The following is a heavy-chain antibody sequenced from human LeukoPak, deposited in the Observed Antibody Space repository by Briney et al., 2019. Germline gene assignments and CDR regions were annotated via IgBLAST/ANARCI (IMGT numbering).Heavy chain of an antibody. Sequence: GGSLRVSCDVSGFTFSGYRMHWVSHAPGKGLEWVSLIATDGSIAAYADSVKGRFTVSRDNIKRMVYLQMNSLRVDDTATYFCARGYSGACRLASWGQGTRVTVSA. CDR3: ARGYSGACRLAS. D-gene: IGHD1-26*01. CDR1: GFTFSGYR. CDR2: IATDGSIA. V-gene: IGHV3-74*01. J-gene: IGHJ1*01.